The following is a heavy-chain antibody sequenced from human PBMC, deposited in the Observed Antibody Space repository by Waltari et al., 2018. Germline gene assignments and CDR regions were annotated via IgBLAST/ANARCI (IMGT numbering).Heavy chain of an antibody. CDR1: GFTFDNYA. J-gene: IGHJ4*02. CDR3: VKDMVGGGSVSPVCHH. Sequence: VQLVESGGGLVQPGKSLRLSCVASGFTFDNYAMHWVRQAPGKGVEWVSGISWNSGSIHYADSVKGRFTISRDNRKNSLYLQMNGLRGEDMALYYCVKDMVGGGSVSPVCHHWGQGTLVTVSS. D-gene: IGHD2-15*01. V-gene: IGHV3-9*03. CDR2: ISWNSGSI.